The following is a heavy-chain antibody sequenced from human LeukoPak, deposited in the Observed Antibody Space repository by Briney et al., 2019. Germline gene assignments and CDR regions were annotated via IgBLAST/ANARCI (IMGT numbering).Heavy chain of an antibody. D-gene: IGHD6-13*01. CDR2: ISPDTGAT. CDR1: GSTFTGYF. J-gene: IGHJ4*02. CDR3: AGAMAAGSQLDY. V-gene: IGHV1-2*02. Sequence: ASVKVSCKASGSTFTGYFIHWVRQAPGQGLEWMGWISPDTGATKYAQKFQGRVTMTRDTAISTAYMELSSLTSDDTAVYYCAGAMAAGSQLDYWGQGTWVTVSS.